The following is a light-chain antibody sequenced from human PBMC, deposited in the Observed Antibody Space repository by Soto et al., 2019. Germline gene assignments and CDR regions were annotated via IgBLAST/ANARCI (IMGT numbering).Light chain of an antibody. CDR3: QQYKSYPIT. V-gene: IGKV1-5*03. CDR2: KAS. Sequence: DIQMTQSPSTLSASVGDRVTITCRASQSIDSWLAWYQQKPGKAPKLLIYKASSLESGVPSRFSGSGSGTEFTFTISSLQPDDFATYYCQQYKSYPITFGQGTRLEIK. J-gene: IGKJ5*01. CDR1: QSIDSW.